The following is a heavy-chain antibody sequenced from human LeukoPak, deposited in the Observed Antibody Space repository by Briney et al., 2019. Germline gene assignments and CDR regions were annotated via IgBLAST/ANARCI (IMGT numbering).Heavy chain of an antibody. Sequence: GGSLRLSCAASGFTFSSYGMHWVRQAPGKGLEWVALIWYDGSNKYYADSVKGRFTISRDNSKNTLYLQMNSLRAEDTAVYYCVRDDLGDSSGWYGLTGYWGQGTLVTVSS. D-gene: IGHD6-19*01. J-gene: IGHJ4*02. CDR2: IWYDGSNK. V-gene: IGHV3-33*01. CDR1: GFTFSSYG. CDR3: VRDDLGDSSGWYGLTGY.